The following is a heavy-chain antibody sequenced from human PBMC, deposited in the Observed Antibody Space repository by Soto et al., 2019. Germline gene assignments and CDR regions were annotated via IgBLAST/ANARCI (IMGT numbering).Heavy chain of an antibody. J-gene: IGHJ4*02. CDR2: ISYDGNNK. CDR3: ASGYSYGYQLSYFDY. CDR1: GFTFTNYT. V-gene: IGHV3-30-3*01. Sequence: GGSLRLSCAASGFTFTNYTVHWVRQAPGKGLEWVAVISYDGNNKYSADSLKGRFIISRDHSKDAVSLQLNSLRPEDTAVYYCASGYSYGYQLSYFDYWGQGTLVTVSS. D-gene: IGHD5-18*01.